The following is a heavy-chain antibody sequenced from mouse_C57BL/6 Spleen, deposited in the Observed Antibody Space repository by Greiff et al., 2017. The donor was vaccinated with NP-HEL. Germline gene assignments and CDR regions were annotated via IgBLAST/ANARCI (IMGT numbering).Heavy chain of an antibody. V-gene: IGHV5-4*01. J-gene: IGHJ4*01. CDR3: ARDGRAQATRYAMDY. D-gene: IGHD3-2*02. Sequence: EVKLMESGGGLVKPGGSLKLSCAASGFTFSSYAMSWVRQTPEKRLEWVATISDGGSYTYYPDNVKGRFTISRDNAKNNLYLQMSHLKSEDTAMYYCARDGRAQATRYAMDYWGQGTSVTVSS. CDR2: ISDGGSYT. CDR1: GFTFSSYA.